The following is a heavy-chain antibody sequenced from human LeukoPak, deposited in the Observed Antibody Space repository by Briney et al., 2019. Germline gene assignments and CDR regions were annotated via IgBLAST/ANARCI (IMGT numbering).Heavy chain of an antibody. CDR1: GYTFTNYG. CDR3: AGFWSGYHDAFDI. J-gene: IGHJ3*02. V-gene: IGHV1-18*01. CDR2: ISTSNGDT. D-gene: IGHD3-3*01. Sequence: ASVKVSCKASGYTFTNYGINWVRQAPGQGLEWMGWISTSNGDTTYTQKFQGRVTITADESTSTAYMELSSLRSEDTAVYYCAGFWSGYHDAFDIWGQGTMVTVSS.